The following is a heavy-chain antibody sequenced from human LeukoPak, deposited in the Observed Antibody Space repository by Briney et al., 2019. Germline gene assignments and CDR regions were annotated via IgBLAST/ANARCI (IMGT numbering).Heavy chain of an antibody. CDR3: AKDLVGATPYNWFDP. Sequence: GGSLRLSCAASGFTISSDAMSWVRQAPGKGLEWVSAISGSGGSTYYADSVKGRFTISRDNSKNTLYLQMNSLRAEDTAVYYCAKDLVGATPYNWFDPWGQGTLVTVSS. CDR2: ISGSGGST. J-gene: IGHJ5*02. D-gene: IGHD1-26*01. V-gene: IGHV3-23*01. CDR1: GFTISSDA.